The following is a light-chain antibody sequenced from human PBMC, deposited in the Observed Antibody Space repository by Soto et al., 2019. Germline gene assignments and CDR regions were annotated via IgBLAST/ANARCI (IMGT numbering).Light chain of an antibody. Sequence: QSVLTQPASVSGSPGQSITISCTGTSSDVGTYNYVSWYQQHPGKAPKLMIYDVSNRPSGVSDRFSGSKSGNTASLTISGLQAEDEADYYCSSYTSSSTSVVFGAGTKLTVL. V-gene: IGLV2-14*01. CDR2: DVS. CDR3: SSYTSSSTSVV. J-gene: IGLJ2*01. CDR1: SSDVGTYNY.